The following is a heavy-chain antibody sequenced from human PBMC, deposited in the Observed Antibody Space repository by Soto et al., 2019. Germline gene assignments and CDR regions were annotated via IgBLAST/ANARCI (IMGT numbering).Heavy chain of an antibody. D-gene: IGHD2-15*01. CDR2: INGDGIST. CDR3: ARISVGTYCRGGNCYSDY. V-gene: IGHV3-74*01. J-gene: IGHJ4*02. Sequence: EVQLVESGGDLVQPGGSLRLSCAASGFTFSSYWMHWVRQDPEKGLVWVSRINGDGISTSYADSVKGRFTISRDNAKDTLYLHMNSLGAEDTAVYYCARISVGTYCRGGNCYSDYWGQGTLVTVSS. CDR1: GFTFSSYW.